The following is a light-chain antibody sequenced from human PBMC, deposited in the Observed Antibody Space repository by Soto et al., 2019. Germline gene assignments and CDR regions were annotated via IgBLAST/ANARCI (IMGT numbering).Light chain of an antibody. J-gene: IGKJ5*01. CDR1: QGLKF. Sequence: DIQMTQSPSSVSASVGDTVTITCRASQGLKFLAWYQQKPGKAQRLLIYEATNLQSGVQPRFSGSGSGTDFTLTISSLQPEDFATYFCKQANSFPITFGQGTRLEI. V-gene: IGKV1-12*01. CDR2: EAT. CDR3: KQANSFPIT.